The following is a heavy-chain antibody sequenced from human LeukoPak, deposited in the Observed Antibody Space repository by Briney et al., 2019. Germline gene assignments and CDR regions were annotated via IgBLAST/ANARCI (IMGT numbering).Heavy chain of an antibody. Sequence: PGGSLRLSCAASGSTFSSYSMNWVRQAPGKGLEWVSSISSSSSYIYYADSVKGRFTISRDNAKNSLYLQMNSLRAEDTAVYYCARGDNYYDSSGTDYWGQGTLVTVSS. V-gene: IGHV3-21*01. J-gene: IGHJ4*02. CDR1: GSTFSSYS. CDR3: ARGDNYYDSSGTDY. D-gene: IGHD3-22*01. CDR2: ISSSSSYI.